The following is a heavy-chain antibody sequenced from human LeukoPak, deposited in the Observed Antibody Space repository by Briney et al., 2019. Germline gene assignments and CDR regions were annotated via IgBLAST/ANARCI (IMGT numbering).Heavy chain of an antibody. CDR2: FSSSSRTI. CDR1: GFTFSSYD. J-gene: IGHJ4*02. V-gene: IGHV3-48*04. D-gene: IGHD3-16*01. CDR3: ARGRPSVGGHVVPFDS. Sequence: PGGSLRLSCAASGFTFSSYDMNWVRQASGKGLEWISYFSSSSRTIYYADSAKGRFTISRDNAKNLLYLQMNSLRVEDTAVYYCARGRPSVGGHVVPFDSWGQGTLVTVSS.